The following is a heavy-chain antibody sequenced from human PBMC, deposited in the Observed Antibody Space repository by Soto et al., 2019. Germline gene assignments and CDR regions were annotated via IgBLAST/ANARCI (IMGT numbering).Heavy chain of an antibody. V-gene: IGHV4-39*01. D-gene: IGHD2-2*01. J-gene: IGHJ4*02. CDR3: ARHRGDIVVVPAHFDS. Sequence: ETLSLTCTVSGDSIIGSNYYWAWIRQSPGKGLEWIGSIYYGVNSYYNPSLKSRVTISVDTSKSQFSLKLRSVTATDTSVYYCARHRGDIVVVPAHFDSWGRGTLVTVSS. CDR1: GDSIIGSNYY. CDR2: IYYGVNS.